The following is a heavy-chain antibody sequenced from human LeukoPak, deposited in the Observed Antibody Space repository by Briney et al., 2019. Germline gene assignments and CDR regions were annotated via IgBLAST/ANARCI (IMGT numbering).Heavy chain of an antibody. CDR2: IYHSGST. J-gene: IGHJ4*02. Sequence: SETLSLTCTVSGYSISSGYYWGWIRQPPGKGLEWIGSIYHSGSTYYNPSLKSRVTISVDTSKNQFSLKLSSVTAADAAVYYCARGLVRQQWLPLGYWGQGTLVTVSS. CDR3: ARGLVRQQWLPLGY. CDR1: GYSISSGYY. D-gene: IGHD6-19*01. V-gene: IGHV4-38-2*02.